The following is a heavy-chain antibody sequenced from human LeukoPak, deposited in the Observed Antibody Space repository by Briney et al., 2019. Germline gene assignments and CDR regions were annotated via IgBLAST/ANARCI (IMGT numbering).Heavy chain of an antibody. J-gene: IGHJ4*02. CDR1: GGTFSSYE. D-gene: IGHD2-2*01. CDR2: IIPMFGTA. V-gene: IGHV1-69*06. Sequence: SVKVSCKASGGTFSSYEISWVRQAPGQGLEWMGGIIPMFGTAKYAQKFQGRVTITADKSTSTAYMELSSLRSEDTAVYYCASGTTDIVVVPATLRNYYFDYWGQGTLVAVSS. CDR3: ASGTTDIVVVPATLRNYYFDY.